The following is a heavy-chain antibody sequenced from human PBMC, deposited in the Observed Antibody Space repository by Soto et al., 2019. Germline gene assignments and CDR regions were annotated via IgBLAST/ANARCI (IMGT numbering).Heavy chain of an antibody. CDR3: ARGERPVVVAATPDSWFDP. D-gene: IGHD2-15*01. V-gene: IGHV4-34*01. CDR2: INHSGST. CDR1: GGSFSGYY. Sequence: SETLSLTCAVYGGSFSGYYWSWIRQPPGKGLEWIGEINHSGSTNYNPSLKSRVTISVDTSKNQFSLKLSSVTAADTAVYYCARGERPVVVAATPDSWFDPWGQGTLVTVSS. J-gene: IGHJ5*02.